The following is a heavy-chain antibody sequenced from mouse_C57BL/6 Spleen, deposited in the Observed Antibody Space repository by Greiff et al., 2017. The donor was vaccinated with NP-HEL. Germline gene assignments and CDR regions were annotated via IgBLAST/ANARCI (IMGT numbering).Heavy chain of an antibody. D-gene: IGHD3-2*02. CDR1: GYAFSSSW. CDR2: VYPGDGDT. Sequence: VQLQQSGPELVKPGASVKISCKASGYAFSSSWMNWVKQRPGKGLEWIGRVYPGDGDTNYNGKFKGKATLTADKSSSTAYMQLSSLTSEDSAVYFCASILDSSGYVDYWGQGTTLTVSS. CDR3: ASILDSSGYVDY. J-gene: IGHJ2*01. V-gene: IGHV1-82*01.